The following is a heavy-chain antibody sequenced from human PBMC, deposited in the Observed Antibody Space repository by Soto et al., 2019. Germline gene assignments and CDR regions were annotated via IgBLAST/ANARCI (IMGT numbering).Heavy chain of an antibody. D-gene: IGHD3-3*01. CDR3: TTDGAYYYFWSGKEL. V-gene: IGHV3-15*01. CDR1: GFTFSNAW. CDR2: IKSKTDGGTT. J-gene: IGHJ4*02. Sequence: EVQLVESGGGLVKPGGSLRLSCAASGFTFSNAWMSWVRQAPGKGLEWVGRIKSKTDGGTTDYAAPVKGRFTISRDDSKNTLYLRMNSLKTEDTAVYYCTTDGAYYYFWSGKELWGQGTLVNVSS.